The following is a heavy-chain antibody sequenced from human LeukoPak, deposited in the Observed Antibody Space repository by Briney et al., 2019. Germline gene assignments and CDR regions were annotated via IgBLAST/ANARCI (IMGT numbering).Heavy chain of an antibody. CDR1: GYDFTSNW. V-gene: IGHV5-51*01. CDR2: IYPGDSDT. Sequence: GESLKISCKGSGYDFTSNWIGWVRQMPGKGLEWMGIIYPGDSDTRYSTSFQGQVTFSADKSINTAYLQWIGLKASDTAMYYCARLGHYVLDYWGQGTLVTVSS. J-gene: IGHJ4*02. CDR3: ARLGHYVLDY. D-gene: IGHD4-17*01.